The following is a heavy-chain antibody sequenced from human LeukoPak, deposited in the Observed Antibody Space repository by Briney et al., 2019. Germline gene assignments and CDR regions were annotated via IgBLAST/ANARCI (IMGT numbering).Heavy chain of an antibody. J-gene: IGHJ5*02. Sequence: PSETLSLTCTVSGGSINSYYWSWIRQPPGKGLEWIGYIYYSGSTNYNPSLKSRVTMSVDTSKNQFSLKLRSVTAADTAVYYCARDNWFDTWGQGTLVTVSS. CDR1: GGSINSYY. CDR2: IYYSGST. CDR3: ARDNWFDT. V-gene: IGHV4-59*12.